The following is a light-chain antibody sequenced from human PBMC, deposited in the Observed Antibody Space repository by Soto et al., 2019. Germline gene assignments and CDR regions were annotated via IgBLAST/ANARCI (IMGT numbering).Light chain of an antibody. CDR1: QSVSSSY. Sequence: EIVLTQSPGTLSLSPGERATLSCRASQSVSSSYLAWYQQKPGQAPRLLIYDASSRATGIPERFSGSGSGTDFTLTISRLEAEDFAVYYCQRYGSVPLTFGGGTKVEIK. CDR2: DAS. CDR3: QRYGSVPLT. J-gene: IGKJ4*01. V-gene: IGKV3-20*01.